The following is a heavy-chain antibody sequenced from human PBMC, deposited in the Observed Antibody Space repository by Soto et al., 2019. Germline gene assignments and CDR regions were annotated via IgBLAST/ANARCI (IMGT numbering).Heavy chain of an antibody. CDR1: GGSISSNY. J-gene: IGHJ4*02. Sequence: SETLSLTCTVSGGSISSNYWSWIRQPAGKGLEWIGRIYGSGSTNYNPSLKSRVAMGQDMSKNQFSLNLTSVTAADSAVYYCAREVIRPAAGKYYFDYWGQGTLVTVSS. V-gene: IGHV4-4*07. CDR2: IYGSGST. CDR3: AREVIRPAAGKYYFDY. D-gene: IGHD3-22*01.